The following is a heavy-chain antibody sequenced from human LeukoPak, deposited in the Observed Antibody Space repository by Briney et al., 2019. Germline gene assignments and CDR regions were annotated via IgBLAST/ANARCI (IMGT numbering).Heavy chain of an antibody. V-gene: IGHV3-74*01. CDR2: IASDGSST. CDR3: AKDRGGVRFLEWFPTSNWFDP. CDR1: GFTFSSYW. J-gene: IGHJ5*02. D-gene: IGHD3-3*01. Sequence: GGSLRLSCAASGFTFSSYWMNWVRQAPGKGLVWVSRIASDGSSTTYADSVKGRFSISRDNAKNTLYLQMNSLRAEDTAVYYCAKDRGGVRFLEWFPTSNWFDPWGQGTLVTVSS.